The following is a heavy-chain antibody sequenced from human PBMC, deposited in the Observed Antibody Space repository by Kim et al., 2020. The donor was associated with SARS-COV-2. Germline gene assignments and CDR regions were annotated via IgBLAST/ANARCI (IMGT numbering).Heavy chain of an antibody. J-gene: IGHJ4*02. CDR2: IYYSGST. CDR1: GGSISSSSYY. Sequence: SETLSLTCTVSGGSISSSSYYWGWIRQPPGKGLEWIGSIYYSGSTYYNPSLKSRVTISVDTSKNQFSLKLSSVTAADTAVYYCARHALGDYIWGSYRGHYFDYWGQGTLVTVSS. D-gene: IGHD3-16*02. CDR3: ARHALGDYIWGSYRGHYFDY. V-gene: IGHV4-39*01.